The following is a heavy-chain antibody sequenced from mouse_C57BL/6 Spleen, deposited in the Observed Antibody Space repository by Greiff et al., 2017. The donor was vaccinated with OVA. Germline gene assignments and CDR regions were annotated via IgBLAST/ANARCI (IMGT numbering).Heavy chain of an antibody. Sequence: EVKLQESGAELVRPGASVKLSCTASGFNFKDYYMHWVKQRPGQGLEWIGRIDPEDGDTEYAQKFPGKATLTADTSSNTAYLQLSGLTAEDSGVYYCTYRGAMDYWGQGTSVTVSA. CDR1: GFNFKDYY. V-gene: IGHV14-1*01. J-gene: IGHJ4*01. CDR3: TYRGAMDY. D-gene: IGHD2-14*01. CDR2: IDPEDGDT.